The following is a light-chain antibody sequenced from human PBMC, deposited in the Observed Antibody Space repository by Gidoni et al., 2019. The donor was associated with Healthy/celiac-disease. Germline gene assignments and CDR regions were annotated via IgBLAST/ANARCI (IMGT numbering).Light chain of an antibody. CDR3: MQGTHWPLWT. Sequence: DVVMTQSPLSLPVTLGQPASISCRSSQSLVYSDGNTYLNWFQQRPGQSPRRLIYKVSNRDSGSGTDFTLKISRVEAEDVGVYYCMQGTHWPLWTFGQGTKLEIK. CDR2: KVS. CDR1: QSLVYSDGNTY. V-gene: IGKV2-30*01. J-gene: IGKJ2*02.